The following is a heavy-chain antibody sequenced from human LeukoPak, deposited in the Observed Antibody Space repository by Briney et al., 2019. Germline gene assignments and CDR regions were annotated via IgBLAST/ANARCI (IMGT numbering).Heavy chain of an antibody. CDR1: GFTFSTYA. V-gene: IGHV3-23*01. CDR2: ISGSGGST. J-gene: IGHJ4*02. CDR3: AKDRASEYYFDY. Sequence: GGSLRLSCAASGFTFSTYAMSWVRQAPGKGLEWVSAISGSGGSTYYADSVKGRFTISRDNSKNTLYLQMNSLRAEDTAVYYCAKDRASEYYFDYWGQGTLVTVSS.